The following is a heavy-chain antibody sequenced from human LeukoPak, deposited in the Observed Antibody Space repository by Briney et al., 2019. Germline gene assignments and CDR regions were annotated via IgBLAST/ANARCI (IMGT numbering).Heavy chain of an antibody. D-gene: IGHD3-22*01. CDR3: ARGRKGYYDSSGYYYF. CDR1: GYTFTSYG. Sequence: ASVKVSCKASGYTFTSYGISWVRQAPGQGLEWMGWISAYNGNTNYAQKLQGRVTMTRDTSISTAYMELSRLRSDDTAVYYCARGRKGYYDSSGYYYFWGQGTLVTVSS. V-gene: IGHV1-18*01. J-gene: IGHJ4*02. CDR2: ISAYNGNT.